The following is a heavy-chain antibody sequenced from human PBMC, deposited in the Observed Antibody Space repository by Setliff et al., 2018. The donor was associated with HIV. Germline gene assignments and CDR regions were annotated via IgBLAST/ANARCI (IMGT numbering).Heavy chain of an antibody. V-gene: IGHV4-38-2*02. CDR1: GGSISSHY. CDR3: ARDLPPYGVSLGVAFDI. CDR2: IYHSGST. D-gene: IGHD2-8*01. J-gene: IGHJ3*02. Sequence: SETLSLTCTVAGGSISSHYWSWLRQPPGKGLEWIGSIYHSGSTYYNPSLKSRVTISVDTSKNQFSLKLSSVTAADTAVYYCARDLPPYGVSLGVAFDIWGQGTMVTVSS.